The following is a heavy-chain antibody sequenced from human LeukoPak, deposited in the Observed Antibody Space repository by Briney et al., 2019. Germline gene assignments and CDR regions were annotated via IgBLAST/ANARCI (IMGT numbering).Heavy chain of an antibody. CDR1: GFTFSSYE. Sequence: GSLRLSCAASGFTFSSYEMNWVRQAPGKGLEWVSYISSSGSTIYYADSGKCRFTITRDKDKNSLYLQMNSLRAEDTAVYYCARSYAYWGQGTLVTVSS. J-gene: IGHJ4*02. D-gene: IGHD2-2*01. V-gene: IGHV3-48*03. CDR2: ISSSGSTI. CDR3: ARSYAY.